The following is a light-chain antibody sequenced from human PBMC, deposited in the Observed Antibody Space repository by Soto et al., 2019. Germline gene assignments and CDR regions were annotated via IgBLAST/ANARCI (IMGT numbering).Light chain of an antibody. J-gene: IGKJ1*01. V-gene: IGKV3-15*01. CDR3: QQYNNWPPWT. CDR1: HSLCSD. CDR2: GAS. Sequence: IVITQSHATPSACPGERATLCCRANHSLCSDLAWYQQKPGQPPRLLIYGASTRATGIPDRFSGSGSGTEFTLTISSLQSEDFAVYYCQQYNNWPPWTFGQGTKVHIK.